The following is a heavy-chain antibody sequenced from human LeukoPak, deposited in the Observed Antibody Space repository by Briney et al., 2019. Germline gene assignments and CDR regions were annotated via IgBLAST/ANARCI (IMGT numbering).Heavy chain of an antibody. D-gene: IGHD2-8*01. V-gene: IGHV4-31*03. CDR2: IYYSGST. CDR3: ARGNCTNGVCYRDNWFDP. Sequence: SQTLSLTCTVSGGSISSGGYYWSWIRQHPGKGLEWLGYIYYSGSTYYNPSLKSRVTISVDTSKNQFSLKLSSVTAADTAVYYCARGNCTNGVCYRDNWFDPWGQGTLVTVSS. J-gene: IGHJ5*02. CDR1: GGSISSGGYY.